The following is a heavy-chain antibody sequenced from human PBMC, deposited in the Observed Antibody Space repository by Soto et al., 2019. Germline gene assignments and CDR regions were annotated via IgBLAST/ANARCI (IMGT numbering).Heavy chain of an antibody. CDR3: AMLYRRSRGYYGMDV. V-gene: IGHV4-34*01. J-gene: IGHJ6*02. Sequence: SETLSLTCAVYGGSFSGYYWSWIRQPPGKGLEWIGEINHSGSTNYNPSLKSRVTISVDTSKNQFSLKLSSVTAADTAVYYCAMLYRRSRGYYGMDVWGQGTTVTVSS. CDR2: INHSGST. CDR1: GGSFSGYY. D-gene: IGHD3-16*01.